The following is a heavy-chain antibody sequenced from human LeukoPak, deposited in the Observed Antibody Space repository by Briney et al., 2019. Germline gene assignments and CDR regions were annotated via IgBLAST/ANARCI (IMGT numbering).Heavy chain of an antibody. CDR1: GGSISSYY. CDR2: IYYSGST. Sequence: SETLSLTCTVSGGSISSYYWSWIRQPAGKGLEWIGSIYYSGSTYYNPSLKSRVTISVDTSKNQFSLKLSSVTAADTAVYYCARETSQKGAHYMDVWGKGTTVTIS. V-gene: IGHV4-4*07. J-gene: IGHJ6*03. CDR3: ARETSQKGAHYMDV. D-gene: IGHD3-16*01.